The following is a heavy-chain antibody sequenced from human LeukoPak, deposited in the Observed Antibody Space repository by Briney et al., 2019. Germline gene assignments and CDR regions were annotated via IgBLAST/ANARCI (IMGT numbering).Heavy chain of an antibody. CDR2: INPNSGGT. J-gene: IGHJ4*02. CDR1: GYTFTDYY. Sequence: ASVKVSCKASGYTFTDYYMHWVRQAPGQGLEWMGWINPNSGGTNYAQKFQGRVTLTRDTSISTAYMELSRLGSDDTAIFYCARGRAYYYDSTGSPLFASWGQGTQVTVSS. D-gene: IGHD3-22*01. V-gene: IGHV1-2*02. CDR3: ARGRAYYYDSTGSPLFAS.